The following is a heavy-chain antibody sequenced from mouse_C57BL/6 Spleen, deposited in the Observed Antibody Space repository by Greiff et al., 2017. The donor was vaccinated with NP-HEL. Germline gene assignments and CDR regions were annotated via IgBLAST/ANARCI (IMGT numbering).Heavy chain of an antibody. V-gene: IGHV14-4*01. D-gene: IGHD1-1*01. CDR2: IDPENGDT. Sequence: EVQLQQSGAELVRPGASVKLSCTASGFNIKDDYMHWVKQRPEQGLEWIGWIDPENGDTEYASKFQGKATITADTSSTTAYLQLSSLTAEDTAVYYCTTNYGSSPFAYWGQGTLVTVSA. CDR3: TTNYGSSPFAY. CDR1: GFNIKDDY. J-gene: IGHJ3*01.